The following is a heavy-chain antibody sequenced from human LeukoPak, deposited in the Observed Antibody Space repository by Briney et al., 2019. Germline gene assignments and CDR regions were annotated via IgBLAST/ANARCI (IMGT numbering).Heavy chain of an antibody. D-gene: IGHD6-6*01. CDR2: MSSSSSNI. J-gene: IGHJ6*03. V-gene: IGHV3-21*06. CDR1: GFTFSSYE. Sequence: GGSLRLSCAASGFTFSSYEMNWVSQAPGKGLEGVSYMSSSSSNIYDADSMKGRFTLSRDNTKNSLYLQMNSLRDEDTAVYYCARGGYSSSSYFYYYMDVWGKGTTVTVSS. CDR3: ARGGYSSSSYFYYYMDV.